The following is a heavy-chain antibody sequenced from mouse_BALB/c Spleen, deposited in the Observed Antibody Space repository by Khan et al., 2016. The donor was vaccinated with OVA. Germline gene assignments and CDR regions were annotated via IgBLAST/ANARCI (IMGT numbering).Heavy chain of an antibody. J-gene: IGHJ1*01. CDR1: GFNIKDTY. CDR2: IAPANGNT. Sequence: VQLQQSGAELVKPGASVKLSCTASGFNIKDTYLHWVKQRPEQGLEWIGRIAPANGNTQYDPKFLGKATITSDTSSDPSYLQLNSLTSTDTPVYYCARPSYEPRDFVVWGAGTTVTVAS. D-gene: IGHD2-10*02. V-gene: IGHV14-3*02. CDR3: ARPSYEPRDFVV.